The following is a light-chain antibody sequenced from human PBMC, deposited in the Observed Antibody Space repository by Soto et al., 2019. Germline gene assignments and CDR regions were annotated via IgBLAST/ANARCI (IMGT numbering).Light chain of an antibody. Sequence: SSELTQPLSVSVALGQTARVTCGGNNIGSKNVHWYQQKPCQAPVLVIYRDTYRPSGIPERFSGSNSGNTATLTISRAQGGDEADYYCHMWDSSTVVFGGGTKVTVL. J-gene: IGLJ3*02. CDR2: RDT. CDR3: HMWDSSTVV. V-gene: IGLV3-9*01. CDR1: NIGSKN.